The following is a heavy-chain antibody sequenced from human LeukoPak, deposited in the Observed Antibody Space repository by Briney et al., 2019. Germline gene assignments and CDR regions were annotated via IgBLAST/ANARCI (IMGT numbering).Heavy chain of an antibody. V-gene: IGHV3-21*04. CDR3: ARDGTAVGINYDY. J-gene: IGHJ4*02. Sequence: PGGSLRLSCAASGFTFSSYNMNWVRQAPGKGLEWVSSISSSSSYIYYADSVKGRFTNSRDNAKNSLYLQMNSLRAEDTAVYYCARDGTAVGINYDYWGQGTLVTVSS. CDR2: ISSSSSYI. CDR1: GFTFSSYN. D-gene: IGHD6-13*01.